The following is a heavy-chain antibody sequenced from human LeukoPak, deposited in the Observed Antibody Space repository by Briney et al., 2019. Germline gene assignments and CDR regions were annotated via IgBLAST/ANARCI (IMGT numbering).Heavy chain of an antibody. J-gene: IGHJ4*02. Sequence: PGGSLRLSCAASGFTFSSYGMSWVRQAPGKGLEWVSAISGSGGSTYYADSVKGRFTISRDNSKSTLYLQMNSLRAEDTAVYYCAKDRDSGSYYFYYCFDYWGQGTLVTVSS. CDR2: ISGSGGST. V-gene: IGHV3-23*01. CDR3: AKDRDSGSYYFYYCFDY. D-gene: IGHD1-26*01. CDR1: GFTFSSYG.